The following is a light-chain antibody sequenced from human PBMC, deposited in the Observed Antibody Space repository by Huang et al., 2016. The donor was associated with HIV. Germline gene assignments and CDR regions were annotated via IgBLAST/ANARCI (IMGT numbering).Light chain of an antibody. CDR3: MQGTHWPLT. CDR2: KVS. J-gene: IGKJ4*01. V-gene: IGKV2-30*02. Sequence: DVVMTQSPLSLPVTLGQPASISCRSSQSLVHSDGNTYLNWFHQRPGQSPRGLSYKVSNRDPGVPDRFSRSGSGTDFTLKISRVEAEDVGVYYCMQGTHWPLTFGGGTKVEIK. CDR1: QSLVHSDGNTY.